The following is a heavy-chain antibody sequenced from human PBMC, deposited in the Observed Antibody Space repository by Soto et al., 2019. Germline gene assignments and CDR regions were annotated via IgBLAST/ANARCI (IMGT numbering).Heavy chain of an antibody. CDR3: AREERDYSGYGIYYNNSGMDF. CDR2: ISYDGSNK. V-gene: IGHV3-30-3*01. J-gene: IGHJ6*02. D-gene: IGHD5-12*01. CDR1: GFTFSSYA. Sequence: LRLSCAASGFTFSSYAMHWVRQAPGKGLEWVAVISYDGSNKYYADSVKGRLTISRDNSKNTLYLQMNSLRAEDTAVYYCAREERDYSGYGIYYNNSGMDFGGQGTRVTASS.